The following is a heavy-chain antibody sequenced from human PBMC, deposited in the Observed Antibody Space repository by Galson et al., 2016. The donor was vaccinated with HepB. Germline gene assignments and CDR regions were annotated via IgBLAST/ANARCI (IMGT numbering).Heavy chain of an antibody. Sequence: SLRLSCAVSGFMFSRYWMSWVRQAPGRGLECVALINRDGGRRFYVDSVKGRVTMTRDTSISTAYMELNRRTSDDTAIYYCARAPRTPNSGLGAFFNYWGQGALVIVSS. D-gene: IGHD3-10*01. J-gene: IGHJ4*02. CDR3: ARAPRTPNSGLGAFFNY. CDR1: GFMFSRYW. CDR2: INRDGGRR. V-gene: IGHV3-7*05.